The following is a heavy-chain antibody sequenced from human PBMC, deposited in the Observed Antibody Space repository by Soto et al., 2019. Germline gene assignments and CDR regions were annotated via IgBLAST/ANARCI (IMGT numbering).Heavy chain of an antibody. CDR3: ARVRTYIVVVPVDAFDI. Sequence: AASVKVSCKASGYTFTSYGISWVRQAPGQGLEWMGWISAYNGNTNYAQKLQGRVTMTTDTSTSTAYMELRSLRSDDTAVYYCARVRTYIVVVPVDAFDIWGQGTMVTVSS. CDR1: GYTFTSYG. CDR2: ISAYNGNT. J-gene: IGHJ3*02. V-gene: IGHV1-18*01. D-gene: IGHD2-2*01.